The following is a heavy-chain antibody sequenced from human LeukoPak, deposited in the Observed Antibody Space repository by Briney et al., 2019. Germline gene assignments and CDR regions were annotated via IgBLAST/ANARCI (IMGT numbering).Heavy chain of an antibody. V-gene: IGHV3-33*01. Sequence: PGRSLRLSCAASGFTFSSYDMHWVRLAPGKGLEWVAVMWSDGSNKYHADSVKGRFTISRDNSKNTLYLQMNSLRAEDAAVYYCARNSALDYWGQGTLVTVSS. D-gene: IGHD2/OR15-2a*01. CDR2: MWSDGSNK. J-gene: IGHJ4*02. CDR1: GFTFSSYD. CDR3: ARNSALDY.